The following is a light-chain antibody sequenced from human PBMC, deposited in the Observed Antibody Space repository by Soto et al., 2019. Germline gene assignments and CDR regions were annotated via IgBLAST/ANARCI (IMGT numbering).Light chain of an antibody. CDR2: EVT. CDR3: LAGNNNRV. Sequence: QSALTQPPSASGSPGQSVTVSCTGIGGDVRDSNYVSWYQQHPGKAHKLIIYEVTKRPSGVPDRFSGSKSGNTASLTVSGLQAEDEAEYYFLAGNNNRVFGTGTQVTVL. CDR1: GGDVRDSNY. J-gene: IGLJ1*01. V-gene: IGLV2-8*01.